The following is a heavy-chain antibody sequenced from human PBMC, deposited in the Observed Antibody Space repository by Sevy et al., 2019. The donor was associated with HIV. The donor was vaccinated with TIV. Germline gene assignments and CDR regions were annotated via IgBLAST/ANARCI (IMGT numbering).Heavy chain of an antibody. J-gene: IGHJ5*02. Sequence: GGSLRLSCAASGFTFSSYAMSWVRQAPGKGLEWVSAISGSGGSTYYADSVKGPFTISRDNSKNTLYLQMNSLSAEDTAEYYCGKDRLEWLLYRYDWFDPWGQGTLVTVSS. CDR1: GFTFSSYA. V-gene: IGHV3-23*01. CDR2: ISGSGGST. D-gene: IGHD3-3*01. CDR3: GKDRLEWLLYRYDWFDP.